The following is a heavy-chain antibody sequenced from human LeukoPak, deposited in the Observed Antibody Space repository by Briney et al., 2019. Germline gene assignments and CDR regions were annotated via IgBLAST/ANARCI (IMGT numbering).Heavy chain of an antibody. CDR2: INHSGST. CDR3: ARDVFPEDNLLTITMVRGVIIAYFDY. D-gene: IGHD3-10*01. CDR1: GRSFSGYY. Sequence: TSETLSLTCAVYGRSFSGYYWSWIRQPPGKGLEWIGEINHSGSTNYNPSLKSRVTISVDTSKNQFSLKLSSVTAADTAVYYCARDVFPEDNLLTITMVRGVIIAYFDYWGQGTLVTVSS. J-gene: IGHJ4*02. V-gene: IGHV4-34*01.